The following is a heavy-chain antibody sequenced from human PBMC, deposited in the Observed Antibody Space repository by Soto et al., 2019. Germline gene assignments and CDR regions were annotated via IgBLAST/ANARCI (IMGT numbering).Heavy chain of an antibody. CDR3: ARDFAGRGPFDP. V-gene: IGHV4-59*01. D-gene: IGHD1-26*01. CDR2: VYYTGTT. J-gene: IGHJ5*01. CDR1: NVSSKSSY. Sequence: SETLSLTCSVSNVSSKSSYWNWIRQPPGKGLEWIGFVYYTGTTKYNPSLKSRVTISVDTSKNEFSLKLTSVTTADTAFYFCARDFAGRGPFDPWGQGTLVTVSS.